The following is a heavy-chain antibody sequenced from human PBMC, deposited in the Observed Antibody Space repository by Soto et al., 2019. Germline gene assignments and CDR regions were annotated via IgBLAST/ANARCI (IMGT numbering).Heavy chain of an antibody. D-gene: IGHD3-3*01. J-gene: IGHJ3*02. CDR3: AHRRDFWSGYLPPDAFDI. CDR2: IYWDDDK. CDR1: GFSLSTSGVG. V-gene: IGHV2-5*02. Sequence: QITLKESGPTLVKPTQTLTLTCTFSGFSLSTSGVGVGWIRQPPGKALEWLALIYWDDDKRYSPSLKSRLTITKDTSKNQVVLTMTNMDPVDTATYYCAHRRDFWSGYLPPDAFDIWGQGTMVTVSS.